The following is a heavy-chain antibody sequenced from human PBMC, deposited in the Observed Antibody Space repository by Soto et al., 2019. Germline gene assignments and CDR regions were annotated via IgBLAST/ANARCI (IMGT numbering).Heavy chain of an antibody. D-gene: IGHD5-12*01. J-gene: IGHJ4*02. CDR3: ARGLNIVATETIDY. CDR1: GGSISSSSYY. V-gene: IGHV4-39*01. Sequence: QLQLQESGPGLVKPSETLSLTCTVSGGSISSSSYYWGWIRQPPGKGLEWIGSIYYSGSTYYNPSLKSRVTISVDTSKNQFSLKLSSVTAADTAVYYCARGLNIVATETIDYWGQGTLVTVSS. CDR2: IYYSGST.